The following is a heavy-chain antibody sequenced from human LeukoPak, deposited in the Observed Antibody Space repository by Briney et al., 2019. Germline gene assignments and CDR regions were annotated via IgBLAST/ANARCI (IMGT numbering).Heavy chain of an antibody. CDR1: GGSISSGDHY. V-gene: IGHV4-30-4*01. D-gene: IGHD6-19*01. J-gene: IGHJ4*02. Sequence: SETLSLTCTVSGGSISSGDHYWSWIRQPPGKGLEWIGYIYYSGTTYYNPSLKSRVTISVDTSKNQFSLKLSSVTAADTAVYYCARDSSGWYGPYYFDYWGQGTLVTVSS. CDR2: IYYSGTT. CDR3: ARDSSGWYGPYYFDY.